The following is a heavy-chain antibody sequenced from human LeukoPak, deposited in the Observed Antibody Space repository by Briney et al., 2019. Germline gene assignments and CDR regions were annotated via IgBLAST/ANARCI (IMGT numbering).Heavy chain of an antibody. V-gene: IGHV3-30-3*01. CDR1: GFTFSSYA. CDR2: ISYDGSNK. D-gene: IGHD2-21*01. Sequence: GGSLRLSCAASGFTFSSYAMHWVRQAPGKGLEWVAVISYDGSNKYYADSVKGQFTISRDNSKNTLYLQMNSLRAEDTAVYYCATGSTGPSIYYFDYWGQGTLVTVSS. CDR3: ATGSTGPSIYYFDY. J-gene: IGHJ4*02.